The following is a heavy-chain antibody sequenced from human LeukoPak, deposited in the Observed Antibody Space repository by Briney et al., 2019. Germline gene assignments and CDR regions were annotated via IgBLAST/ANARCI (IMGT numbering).Heavy chain of an antibody. CDR1: GGTFSSYA. CDR3: ATGHLSKVFDY. V-gene: IGHV1-24*01. D-gene: IGHD3-16*02. Sequence: ASVKVSCKASGGTFSSYAISWVRQAPGKGLEWMGGFDPEDGETIYAQKFQGRVTMTEDTSTDTAYMELSSLRSEDTAVYYCATGHLSKVFDYWGQGTLVTVSS. CDR2: FDPEDGET. J-gene: IGHJ4*02.